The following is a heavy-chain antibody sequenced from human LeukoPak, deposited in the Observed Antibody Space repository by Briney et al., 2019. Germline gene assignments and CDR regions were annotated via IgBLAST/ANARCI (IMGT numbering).Heavy chain of an antibody. CDR3: VKDNVADSCVDCPLGDAFDI. Sequence: SLILSCATSGFTFDDYNLHWVRQVPGKGLEWVSGINWTRYIIGYADSVRGRFTISRDNAKKSLYLQMNSLKPEDTALYYCVKDNVADSCVDCPLGDAFDIWGQGTVVTVSS. V-gene: IGHV3-9*01. CDR1: GFTFDDYN. J-gene: IGHJ3*02. CDR2: INWTRYII. D-gene: IGHD2-21*01.